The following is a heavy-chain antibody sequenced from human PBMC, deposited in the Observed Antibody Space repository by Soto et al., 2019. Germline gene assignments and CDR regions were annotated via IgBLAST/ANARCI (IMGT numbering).Heavy chain of an antibody. J-gene: IGHJ6*03. CDR3: ARDHNYYYYIDV. CDR1: GYTFTSYG. V-gene: IGHV1-18*01. CDR2: ISAYNGNT. Sequence: GASAKPSSKASGYTFTSYGISWVRQAPGQGLEWMGWISAYNGNTNYAQKLQGRVTMTTDTSTSTAYMELRSLRSDDTAVYYCARDHNYYYYIDVWGKGTTVTVSS.